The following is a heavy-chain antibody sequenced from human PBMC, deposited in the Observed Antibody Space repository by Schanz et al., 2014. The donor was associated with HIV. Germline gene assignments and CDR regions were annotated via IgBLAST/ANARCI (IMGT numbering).Heavy chain of an antibody. CDR3: ARGRFCSGGSCYHDY. J-gene: IGHJ4*02. D-gene: IGHD2-15*01. CDR1: GGTFRNHA. V-gene: IGHV1-69*06. Sequence: QVQLVQSGTEVKKPGSSVKVSCKASGGTFRNHAISWVRQAPGQGLEWMGGIIPIFDTTNYAQKFQGRVTITADKSTSTVYMDLSSLRSEDTAVYYCARGRFCSGGSCYHDYWGQGTLVTVSS. CDR2: IIPIFDTT.